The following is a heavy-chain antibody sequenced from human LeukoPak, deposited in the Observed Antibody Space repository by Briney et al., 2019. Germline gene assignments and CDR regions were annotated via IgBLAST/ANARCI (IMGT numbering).Heavy chain of an antibody. Sequence: SETLSLTCTVSGGSISSGGYYWSWIRQHPGKGLEWIGYIYYSGSTYYNPSLKSRVTISVDTSKNQFSLKLSSVTAADTAVYYCARAQAYSYCSSTSCFHDAFDIWGQGTMVTVSS. J-gene: IGHJ3*02. CDR2: IYYSGST. CDR1: GGSISSGGYY. D-gene: IGHD2-2*01. V-gene: IGHV4-31*03. CDR3: ARAQAYSYCSSTSCFHDAFDI.